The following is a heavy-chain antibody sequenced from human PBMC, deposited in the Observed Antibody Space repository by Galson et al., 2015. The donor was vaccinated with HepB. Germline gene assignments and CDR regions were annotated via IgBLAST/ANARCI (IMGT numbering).Heavy chain of an antibody. V-gene: IGHV4-39*01. Sequence: SETLSLTCTVSCGSISSSSYYWGWIRQPPGKGLEWIGSIYYSGSTYYNPSLKSRVTISVDTSKNQFSLKLSSVTAADTAVYYCAALGYCSGGSCYSGVEVDYWGQGTLVTVSS. D-gene: IGHD2-15*01. CDR1: CGSISSSSYY. J-gene: IGHJ4*02. CDR2: IYYSGST. CDR3: AALGYCSGGSCYSGVEVDY.